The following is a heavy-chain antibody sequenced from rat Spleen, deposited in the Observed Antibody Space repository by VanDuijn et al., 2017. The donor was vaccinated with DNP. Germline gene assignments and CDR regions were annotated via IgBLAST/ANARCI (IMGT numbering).Heavy chain of an antibody. CDR1: GFTFSYYD. J-gene: IGHJ2*01. CDR2: INTGGGNT. V-gene: IGHV5S23*01. D-gene: IGHD1-4*01. Sequence: EVQLVESGGGLVQPGRSLKLSCTASGFTFSYYDMAWVRQAPTKGLEWVASINTGGGNTYYRDSVKGRFSLSRDNAKSTLYLQMDSLRSEDTATYYCVSRPPPTRGPFDYWGQGVTVTVSS. CDR3: VSRPPPTRGPFDY.